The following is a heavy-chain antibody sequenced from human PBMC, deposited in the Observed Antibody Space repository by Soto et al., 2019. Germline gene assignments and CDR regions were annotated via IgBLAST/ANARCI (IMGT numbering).Heavy chain of an antibody. J-gene: IGHJ6*02. Sequence: QVQLVQSGAEVKKPGASVKVSCKASGYTFTSYYMHWVRQAPGQGLEWMGIINPSGGSTSYAQKFQGRVTMTRDTSTSTVYMELSSLRSEDTAVYYCARDLGAEVAAAGASYYYYGMDVWGQGTTVTVSS. CDR1: GYTFTSYY. CDR3: ARDLGAEVAAAGASYYYYGMDV. D-gene: IGHD6-13*01. CDR2: INPSGGST. V-gene: IGHV1-46*01.